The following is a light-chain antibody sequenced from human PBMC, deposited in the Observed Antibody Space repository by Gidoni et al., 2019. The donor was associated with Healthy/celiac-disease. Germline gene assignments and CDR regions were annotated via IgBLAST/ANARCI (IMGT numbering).Light chain of an antibody. J-gene: IGKJ3*01. CDR3: QQYGSSPHT. Sequence: ELVLTQSPGTLSLSPGERATLSCRASQSVSSSYLAWYQQKPGQAPRLLIYGASSRATGIPERCSGSGSGTDFTITISRLEHEDFAVYYCQQYGSSPHTFGPGTKVDIK. CDR2: GAS. CDR1: QSVSSSY. V-gene: IGKV3-20*01.